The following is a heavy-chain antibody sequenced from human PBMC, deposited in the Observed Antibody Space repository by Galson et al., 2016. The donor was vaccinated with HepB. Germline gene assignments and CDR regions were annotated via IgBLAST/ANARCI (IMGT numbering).Heavy chain of an antibody. D-gene: IGHD6-6*01. CDR2: IGTAGDT. V-gene: IGHV3-13*04. CDR3: VRGAASPGDWYFDL. CDR1: GFTFSSYD. Sequence: SLRLSCAASGFTFSSYDMHWVRQATGKGLEWVSTIGTAGDTYYPGSVKGRFTLSRENAKNSLYLQMNSLRAGDTAVYYWVRGAASPGDWYFDLWGRGTLVTVSS. J-gene: IGHJ2*01.